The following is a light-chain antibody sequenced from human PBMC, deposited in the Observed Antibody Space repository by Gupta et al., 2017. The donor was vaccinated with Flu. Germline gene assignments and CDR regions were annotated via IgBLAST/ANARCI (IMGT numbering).Light chain of an antibody. J-gene: IGLJ2*01. CDR3: SSYSATGALAL. Sequence: QSALPQPASVSGSPGQSINIPCTGTSSDIGTYNYVSWYQQYPGRAPKLMIYDVRNRPSGISDRFSGSKSGNTASLTISGLQAEDEADYYCSSYSATGALALFGGGTKVTVL. CDR2: DVR. V-gene: IGLV2-14*03. CDR1: SSDIGTYNY.